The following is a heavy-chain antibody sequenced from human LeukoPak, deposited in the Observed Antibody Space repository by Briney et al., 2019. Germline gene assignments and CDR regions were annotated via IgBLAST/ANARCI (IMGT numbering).Heavy chain of an antibody. V-gene: IGHV4-34*01. D-gene: IGHD1-1*01. Sequence: SETLSLTCAVYGGSFSAYYWSWVRQSPGKGLEWIAEINHRGDTNYNPSVKSRVSISVDTSKNQFSLKVTSLTAADTAIYYCARGPTISETGYFDYWGQGTLVTVSS. CDR1: GGSFSAYY. CDR2: INHRGDT. CDR3: ARGPTISETGYFDY. J-gene: IGHJ4*03.